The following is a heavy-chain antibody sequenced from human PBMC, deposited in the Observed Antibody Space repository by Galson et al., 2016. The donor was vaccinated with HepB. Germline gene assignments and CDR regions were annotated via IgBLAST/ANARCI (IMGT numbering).Heavy chain of an antibody. D-gene: IGHD4-17*01. CDR2: ISSRSSTI. V-gene: IGHV3-48*02. J-gene: IGHJ1*01. Sequence: SLRLSCAASGFAFSSSSMSWVRQAPGKGLEWVSYISSRSSTIYSADSVKGRFTVSRDNAKNSLYLQMNSLRDEDTAVYYCAGGDGGDLRHWGQGTLVTVSS. CDR3: AGGDGGDLRH. CDR1: GFAFSSSS.